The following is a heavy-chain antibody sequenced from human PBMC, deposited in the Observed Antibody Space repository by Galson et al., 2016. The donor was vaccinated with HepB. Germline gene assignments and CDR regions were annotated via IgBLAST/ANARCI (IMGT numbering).Heavy chain of an antibody. Sequence: SLRLSCAASGFTFRNYGMHWVRQAPGKGLEWVALIWYDGSEEYYADSVKGRFTISRDNSKNTLYRQMNSLRAEDTVVYYCARSISRTNGPPFDYWGQGTLVTVSS. D-gene: IGHD1-20*01. V-gene: IGHV3-33*01. CDR3: ARSISRTNGPPFDY. J-gene: IGHJ4*02. CDR1: GFTFRNYG. CDR2: IWYDGSEE.